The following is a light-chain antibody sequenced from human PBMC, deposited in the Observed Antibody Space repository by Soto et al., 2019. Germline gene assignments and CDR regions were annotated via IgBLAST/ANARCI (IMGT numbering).Light chain of an antibody. CDR1: QSISSW. CDR3: QQYNSYLFT. J-gene: IGKJ3*01. CDR2: KAS. Sequence: DIQMTQSPSTLSASVGDRVTITCRASQSISSWLAWYQQKPGKAPKLLIYKASSLESRVPSRFSGSGSGTEFTLTISSLQPDDFATYYCQQYNSYLFTFGXGTKXDIK. V-gene: IGKV1-5*03.